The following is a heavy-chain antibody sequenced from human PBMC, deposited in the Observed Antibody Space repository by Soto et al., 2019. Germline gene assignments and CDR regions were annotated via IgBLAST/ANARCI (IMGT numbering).Heavy chain of an antibody. CDR1: GGSISSYY. CDR3: AGGYYYGSGSYYNAPTPFDY. J-gene: IGHJ4*02. V-gene: IGHV4-4*07. Sequence: LSLTCTVSGGSISSYYWNWIRQPAGKGLEWIGRIYTSGSTNYNPSLKSRVTMSVDTSKNQFSLKLSSVTAADTAVYYCAGGYYYGSGSYYNAPTPFDYWGQGTLVTVSS. D-gene: IGHD3-10*01. CDR2: IYTSGST.